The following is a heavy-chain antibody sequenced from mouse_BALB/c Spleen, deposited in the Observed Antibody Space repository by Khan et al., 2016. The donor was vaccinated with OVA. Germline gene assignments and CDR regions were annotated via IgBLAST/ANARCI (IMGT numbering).Heavy chain of an antibody. V-gene: IGHV1-7*01. CDR3: ARDRIDY. CDR2: INPTSGYT. CDR1: GYTFTSYW. J-gene: IGHJ2*01. Sequence: QVQLQQSGAELAKPGASVKMSCKASGYTFTSYWMHWIKQRPGQGLEWIGYINPTSGYTDYNQKLKDKATLTADKSSSNAYMQLSSMTSDDSAVYYCARDRIDYWGQGTALTVSS.